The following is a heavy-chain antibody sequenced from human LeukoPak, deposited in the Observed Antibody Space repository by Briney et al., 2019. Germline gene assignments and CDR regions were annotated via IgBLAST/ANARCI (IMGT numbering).Heavy chain of an antibody. V-gene: IGHV5-51*01. CDR1: GYRFTNYW. CDR3: ARLSTANPSCGGDCYSRYWLDP. Sequence: GESLKISCKASGYRFTNYWVGWVRQMPGKGLEWMAIIYPGNSDTRYSPSFQGQVTISADKSISTAYLQWASLKASDTAMYYCARLSTANPSCGGDCYSRYWLDPWGPGTLVTVSS. CDR2: IYPGNSDT. J-gene: IGHJ5*02. D-gene: IGHD2-21*01.